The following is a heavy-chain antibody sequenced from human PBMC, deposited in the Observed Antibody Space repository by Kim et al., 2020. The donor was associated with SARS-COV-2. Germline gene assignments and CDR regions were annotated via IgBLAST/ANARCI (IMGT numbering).Heavy chain of an antibody. D-gene: IGHD2-21*02. Sequence: SETLSLTCTVSGASISSSSHYWGWIRQPPGKGLEWIGTIYYSGNTYYNPSLKSRVTISLDTSNNQFSLKLSSVSATDTAVYYCSRRVVTTPYRPYYFDSWGQGTLVTVSS. CDR2: IYYSGNT. CDR3: SRRVVTTPYRPYYFDS. V-gene: IGHV4-39*01. CDR1: GASISSSSHY. J-gene: IGHJ4*02.